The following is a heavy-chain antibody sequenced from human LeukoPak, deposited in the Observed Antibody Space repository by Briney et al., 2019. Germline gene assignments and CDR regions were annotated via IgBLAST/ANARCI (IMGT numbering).Heavy chain of an antibody. D-gene: IGHD2-2*01. J-gene: IGHJ5*02. CDR1: GGSISSYY. CDR2: INHSGST. CDR3: ARGSIVVVPAAIVNWFDP. Sequence: PSETLSLTCTVSGGSISSYYWNWIRQPPGKGLEWIGEINHSGSTNYNPSLKSRVTISVDTSKNQFSLKLSSVTAADTAVYYCARGSIVVVPAAIVNWFDPWGQGTLVTVSS. V-gene: IGHV4-34*01.